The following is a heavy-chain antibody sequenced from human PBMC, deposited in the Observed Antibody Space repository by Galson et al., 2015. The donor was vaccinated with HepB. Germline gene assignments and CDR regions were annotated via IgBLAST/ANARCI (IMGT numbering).Heavy chain of an antibody. CDR3: AKDKGSITMIVAVIPFFDY. CDR2: ISGSGGST. D-gene: IGHD3-22*01. Sequence: SLRLSCAASGFTFSSYAMSWVRQAPGKGLEWVSAISGSGGSTYYADSVKGRFTISRDNSKNTLYLQMNSLRAEDTAVYYCAKDKGSITMIVAVIPFFDYWGQGTLVTVSS. J-gene: IGHJ4*02. V-gene: IGHV3-23*01. CDR1: GFTFSSYA.